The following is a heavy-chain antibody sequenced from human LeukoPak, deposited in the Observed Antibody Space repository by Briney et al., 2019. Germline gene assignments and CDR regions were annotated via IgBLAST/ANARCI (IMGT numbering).Heavy chain of an antibody. D-gene: IGHD5-24*01. CDR3: ARKVEGRDSYKSFDY. Sequence: GESLKISCKGSGYSFTSYWIGWVRQMPGKGLEWMGIIYPGDSDTRYSPSFQGQVTISADKSISTAYLQWSSLKASDTAMYYCARKVEGRDSYKSFDYWGQGTLVTVSS. CDR1: GYSFTSYW. CDR2: IYPGDSDT. V-gene: IGHV5-51*01. J-gene: IGHJ4*02.